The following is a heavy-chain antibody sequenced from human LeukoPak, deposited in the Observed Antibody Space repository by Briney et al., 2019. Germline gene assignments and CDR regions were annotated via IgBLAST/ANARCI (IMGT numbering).Heavy chain of an antibody. D-gene: IGHD2-15*01. V-gene: IGHV3-23*01. CDR2: IGVTGAGT. J-gene: IGHJ3*02. CDR3: GRLSATRSYAFDI. Sequence: GGSLRLSCAASGFTFSTYAMSWVRQAPGKGLEWVSVIGVTGAGTYYAGSVKGRFTISRDNSKNTLSLQMSSLRAEDTALYYCGRLSATRSYAFDIWGQGTMVTVSS. CDR1: GFTFSTYA.